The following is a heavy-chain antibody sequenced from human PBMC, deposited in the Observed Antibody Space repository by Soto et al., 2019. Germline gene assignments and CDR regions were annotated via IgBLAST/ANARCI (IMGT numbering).Heavy chain of an antibody. D-gene: IGHD1-26*01. CDR3: SGRVGDAI. Sequence: EDQLVESGGGLVQPGGSLRLTCAVSGFSFSSYWMNWVRQAPGKGLEWVAHTNQDGSEKYYLDSVKGRFTIFRDNAKNSLYLQMNSLRAEDTAVYYCSGRVGDAIWGQGTLVTVSS. J-gene: IGHJ4*02. CDR1: GFSFSSYW. CDR2: TNQDGSEK. V-gene: IGHV3-7*01.